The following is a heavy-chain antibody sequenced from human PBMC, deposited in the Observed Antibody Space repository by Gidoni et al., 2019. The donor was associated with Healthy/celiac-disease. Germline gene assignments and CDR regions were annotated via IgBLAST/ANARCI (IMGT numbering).Heavy chain of an antibody. D-gene: IGHD3-10*01. CDR2: IYYSGST. Sequence: QLQLQESGPGLVKPSETLSLTCTVSGGSISSSSYYWGWIRQPPGKGLEWIGSIYYSGSTYFSPNLKSRVTISVDTSKNQFSLKLSSVTAADTAVYYCATWPFYYGSGSYIDYWGQGTLVTVSS. CDR1: GGSISSSSYY. J-gene: IGHJ4*02. V-gene: IGHV4-39*01. CDR3: ATWPFYYGSGSYIDY.